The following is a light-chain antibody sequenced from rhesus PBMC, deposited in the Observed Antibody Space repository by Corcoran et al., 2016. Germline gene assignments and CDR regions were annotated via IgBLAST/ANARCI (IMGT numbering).Light chain of an antibody. V-gene: IGKV2S15*01. J-gene: IGKJ4*01. Sequence: DIVMTQTPLSLPVTPGEPASISCTSSQSLLHSGGKTYLYWYLQKPGQSPQFSIYAVSNRASGLPDRFRGMGSGTDFTLKISRVGAEDVGVYYCMQAIQLPLTFGGGTKVEIK. CDR3: MQAIQLPLT. CDR2: AVS. CDR1: QSLLHSGGKTY.